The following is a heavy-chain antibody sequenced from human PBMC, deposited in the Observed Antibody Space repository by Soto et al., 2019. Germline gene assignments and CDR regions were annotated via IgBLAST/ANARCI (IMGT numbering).Heavy chain of an antibody. V-gene: IGHV3-33*01. CDR2: IWYDGSNK. CDR1: GFTFSSYG. Sequence: QVQLVESGGGVVQPGRSLRLSCAASGFTFSSYGMHWVRQAPGKGLEWVAVIWYDGSNKYYADSLKGRFTISRDNSKNTLYLQMNSLRAEDTAVYYCASGSSWYLSPFDYWGQGTLVTVSS. D-gene: IGHD6-13*01. J-gene: IGHJ4*02. CDR3: ASGSSWYLSPFDY.